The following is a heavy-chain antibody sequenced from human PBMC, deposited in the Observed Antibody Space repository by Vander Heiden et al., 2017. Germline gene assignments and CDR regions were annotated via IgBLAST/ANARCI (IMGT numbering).Heavy chain of an antibody. D-gene: IGHD3-22*01. Sequence: QVQLVQSGAEVKKPGSSVKVSCKASGGTFSSYAISWVRQAPGQGLEWVGGIIPIFGAANYAQKCQGRVTITADESTSTAYMELSSLRSEDTAVYYCARSGGDSSGYYHDWFDPWGQGTLVTVSS. CDR2: IIPIFGAA. CDR1: GGTFSSYA. V-gene: IGHV1-69*01. J-gene: IGHJ5*02. CDR3: ARSGGDSSGYYHDWFDP.